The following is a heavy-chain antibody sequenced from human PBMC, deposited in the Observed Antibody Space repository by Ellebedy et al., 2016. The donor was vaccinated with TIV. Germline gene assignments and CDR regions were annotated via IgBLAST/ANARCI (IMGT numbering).Heavy chain of an antibody. CDR3: ARHELGSNAAFDF. V-gene: IGHV5-51*01. Sequence: GESLKISCKASGYSFTRYWIGWVRRMPGTGLEWMGIIYPSDSDTRYSPSFQGQVTISFDNSITTAYLQWSSLKASDTAMYYCARHELGSNAAFDFWGQGTLVTVSS. J-gene: IGHJ4*02. D-gene: IGHD7-27*01. CDR1: GYSFTRYW. CDR2: IYPSDSDT.